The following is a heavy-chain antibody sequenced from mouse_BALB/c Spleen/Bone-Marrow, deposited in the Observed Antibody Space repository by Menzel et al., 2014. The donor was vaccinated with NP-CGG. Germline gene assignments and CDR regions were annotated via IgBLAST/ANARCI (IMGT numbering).Heavy chain of an antibody. CDR2: IYYSGTI. V-gene: IGHV3-5*02. CDR1: GISITTGNYR. CDR3: ARYLGAYFDY. Sequence: EVKLMESGPGLVKPSQTVSLTCTVTGISITTGNYRWSWIRQFPGNKLEWIGYIYYSGTITYNPSLTSRTTITRDTSKNQFFLEMNSLTAEGTATYYCARYLGAYFDYWGQGTTLTVSS. D-gene: IGHD1-1*01. J-gene: IGHJ2*01.